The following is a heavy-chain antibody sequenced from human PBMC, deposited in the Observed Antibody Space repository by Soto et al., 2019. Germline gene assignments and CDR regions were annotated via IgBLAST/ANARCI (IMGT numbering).Heavy chain of an antibody. Sequence: PSETLSLTCTVSGGSISSYYWSWIRQPPGKGLERIGYIYYSGSTNYNPSLKSRVTISVDTSKDQFSLKLSSVTAADTAVYYCARNVLLWFGELSYYYYYYMDVWGKGTTVTVSS. CDR3: ARNVLLWFGELSYYYYYYMDV. CDR2: IYYSGST. D-gene: IGHD3-10*01. J-gene: IGHJ6*03. V-gene: IGHV4-59*12. CDR1: GGSISSYY.